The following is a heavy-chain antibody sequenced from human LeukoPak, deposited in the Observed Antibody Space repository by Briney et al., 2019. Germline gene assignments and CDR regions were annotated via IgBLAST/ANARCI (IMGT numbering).Heavy chain of an antibody. J-gene: IGHJ4*02. CDR3: ARDLGDYGYYYDSSGYSSRTSGFDY. CDR1: GFTFSSYA. V-gene: IGHV3-30*01. Sequence: GRSLRLSCAASGFTFSSYAMHWVRQAPGKGLEWVAVISYDGSNKYYADSVKGRFTISRDNSKNTLYLQMNSLRAEDTAVYYCARDLGDYGYYYDSSGYSSRTSGFDYWGQGTLVTVSS. CDR2: ISYDGSNK. D-gene: IGHD3-22*01.